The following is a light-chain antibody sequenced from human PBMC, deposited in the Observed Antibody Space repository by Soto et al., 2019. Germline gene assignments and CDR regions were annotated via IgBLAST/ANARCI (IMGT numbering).Light chain of an antibody. Sequence: IVLTQSPGTLSLSPGERATLSCRASQSVTNSYLAWYQQKPGQAPRLLIYGASSRATGIPDRFSGSRSGTEFTLTVSSLQPDDFATYYCQQYNDSFRYTFGQGTKLEIK. J-gene: IGKJ2*01. CDR3: QQYNDSFRYT. V-gene: IGKV3-20*01. CDR1: QSVTNSY. CDR2: GAS.